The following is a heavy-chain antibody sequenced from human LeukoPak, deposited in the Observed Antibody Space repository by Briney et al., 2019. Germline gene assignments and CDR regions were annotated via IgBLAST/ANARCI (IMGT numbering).Heavy chain of an antibody. J-gene: IGHJ4*02. CDR2: ISVYNGNT. CDR1: GGTFSSYA. V-gene: IGHV1-18*01. Sequence: GSSVKVSCKASGGTFSSYAISWVRQAPGQGLEWMGWISVYNGNTKYAQNLKGRVTMTTDTSTSTAYMELRSLRSDDTAVYYCARLADTAMVASDYWGQGTLVTVSS. D-gene: IGHD5-18*01. CDR3: ARLADTAMVASDY.